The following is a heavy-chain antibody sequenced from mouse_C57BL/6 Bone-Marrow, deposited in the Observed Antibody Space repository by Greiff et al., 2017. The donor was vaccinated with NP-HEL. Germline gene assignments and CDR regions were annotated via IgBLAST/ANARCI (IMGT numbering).Heavy chain of an antibody. CDR3: ARYYYGSRGGYFDV. J-gene: IGHJ1*03. D-gene: IGHD1-1*01. CDR2: IDPNSGGT. CDR1: GYTFTSYW. Sequence: QQSCKASGYTFTSYWMHWVKQRPGRGLEWIGRIDPNSGGTKFNEKFKTKATLTVDKPSSTAYMQLSSLTSEDSAVYYCARYYYGSRGGYFDVWGTGTTVTVSS. V-gene: IGHV1-72*01.